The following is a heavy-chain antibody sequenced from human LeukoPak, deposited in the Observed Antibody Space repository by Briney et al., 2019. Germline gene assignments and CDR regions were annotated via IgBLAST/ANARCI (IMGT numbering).Heavy chain of an antibody. CDR1: GFTFSNYA. V-gene: IGHV3-23*01. D-gene: IGHD5-12*01. J-gene: IGHJ4*02. Sequence: GGSLRLSCAASGFTFSNYAMSWLRQAPGRGLEWVSAASSSGGSTYYADSVKGRFTLSRDNSRNTLYLQMNSLRAEDTAVFYCAKERSVGGYADYWGQGTLVTVSS. CDR2: ASSSGGST. CDR3: AKERSVGGYADY.